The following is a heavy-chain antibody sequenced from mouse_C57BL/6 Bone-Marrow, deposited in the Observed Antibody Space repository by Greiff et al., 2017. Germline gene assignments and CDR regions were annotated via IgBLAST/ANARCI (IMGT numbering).Heavy chain of an antibody. Sequence: VQLQQSGAELVRPGASVKLSCTASGFNIKDDYMHWVKQRPEQGLEWIGWIDPENGDTEYASKFQGKATITADTSSNTAYMQLSSLTSEDSAVYYCARGDYYDYDGDWYCDVWGTGTTVTVSS. J-gene: IGHJ1*03. D-gene: IGHD2-4*01. CDR3: ARGDYYDYDGDWYCDV. CDR1: GFNIKDDY. CDR2: IDPENGDT. V-gene: IGHV14-4*01.